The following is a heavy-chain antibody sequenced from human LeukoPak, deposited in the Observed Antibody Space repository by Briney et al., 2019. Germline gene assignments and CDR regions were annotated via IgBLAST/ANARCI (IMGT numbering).Heavy chain of an antibody. V-gene: IGHV4-4*07. Sequence: PSETLSLTCSVSGDSISPYSWTWIRQPAGKGLEWIGRIFTSGAAFYNPSLKSRVTMSIATSKAQFSLRLSSVTAADTAVYYYARVHWNYDGLAWFDPWGQGTLVIVSS. CDR2: IFTSGAA. J-gene: IGHJ5*02. CDR3: ARVHWNYDGLAWFDP. CDR1: GDSISPYS. D-gene: IGHD1-7*01.